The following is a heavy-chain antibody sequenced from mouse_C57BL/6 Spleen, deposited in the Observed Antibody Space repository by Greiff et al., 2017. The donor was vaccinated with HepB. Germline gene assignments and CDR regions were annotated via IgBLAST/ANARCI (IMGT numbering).Heavy chain of an antibody. CDR3: ARIYYYGSSFYWYFDV. CDR2: IYPSESET. J-gene: IGHJ1*03. V-gene: IGHV1-61*01. D-gene: IGHD1-1*01. Sequence: VQLQQPGAELVRPGSSVKLSCKASGYTFTSYWMDWVKQRPGQGLDWIGKIYPSESETHYNQKFKDKATLTVDKSSITAYMKLSSLTSEDSAVYSCARIYYYGSSFYWYFDVWGTGTTVTVSS. CDR1: GYTFTSYW.